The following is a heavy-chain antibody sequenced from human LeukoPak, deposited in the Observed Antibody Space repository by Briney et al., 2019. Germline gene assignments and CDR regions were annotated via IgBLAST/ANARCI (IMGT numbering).Heavy chain of an antibody. D-gene: IGHD2-2*01. J-gene: IGHJ5*02. V-gene: IGHV3-74*01. CDR2: INADGSAT. CDR3: VRVALRDCSYTSCTRGNWFDP. Sequence: PGGSLRLSCAASGFTFSSHWMHWVRQAPEKGLVGVSHINADGSATYYAASVKGRFTISRDNARNTLYLQMHSLTAEDTGVYYCVRVALRDCSYTSCTRGNWFDPWGQGTLVTVSS. CDR1: GFTFSSHW.